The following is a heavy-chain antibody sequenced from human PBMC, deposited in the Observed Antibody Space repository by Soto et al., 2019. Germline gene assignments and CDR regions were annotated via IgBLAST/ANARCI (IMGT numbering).Heavy chain of an antibody. J-gene: IGHJ4*02. CDR2: ISAYNGNT. Sequence: ASVKVSCKASGYTFTSYGISWVRQAPGQGLEWMGWISAYNGNTNYAQKLQGRVTMTTDTSTSTAYMELRSLRSDDTVVYYCARDRGLYFDWLLSFDYWGQGTLVTVSS. V-gene: IGHV1-18*01. CDR1: GYTFTSYG. CDR3: ARDRGLYFDWLLSFDY. D-gene: IGHD3-9*01.